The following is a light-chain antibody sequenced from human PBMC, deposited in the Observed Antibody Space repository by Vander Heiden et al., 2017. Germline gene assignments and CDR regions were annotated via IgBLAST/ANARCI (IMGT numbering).Light chain of an antibody. V-gene: IGKV4-1*01. CDR1: QSVLFSSNNKNY. Sequence: DILITQTPTSMAVSRGERATINCKTSQSVLFSSNNKNYLAWYQQKPGQPPKLLIYWASTRESGVPDRFSGSGSGTDFTLTISSLQAEDVAVYYCQQYYSTPLTFGGGTKVEIK. J-gene: IGKJ4*01. CDR3: QQYYSTPLT. CDR2: WAS.